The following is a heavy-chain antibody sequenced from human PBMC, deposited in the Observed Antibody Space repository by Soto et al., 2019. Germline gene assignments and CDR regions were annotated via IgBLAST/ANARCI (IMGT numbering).Heavy chain of an antibody. D-gene: IGHD3-22*01. CDR2: ISSSSSYI. J-gene: IGHJ6*02. CDR3: ARDRDYYDSSGYWYYYYGMDV. Sequence: PGGSLRLSCAASGFTFSSYSMNWVRQAPGKGLEWVSSISSSSSYIYYADSVKGRFTISRDNAKNSLYLQMNSLRAEDTAVYYCARDRDYYDSSGYWYYYYGMDVWGQGTTVTVSS. V-gene: IGHV3-21*01. CDR1: GFTFSSYS.